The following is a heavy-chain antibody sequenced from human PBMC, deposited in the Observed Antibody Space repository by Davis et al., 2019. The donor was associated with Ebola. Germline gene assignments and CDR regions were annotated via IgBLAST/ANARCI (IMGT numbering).Heavy chain of an antibody. CDR3: ASDLA. CDR2: IYSNGRT. J-gene: IGHJ4*02. V-gene: IGHV4-39*01. D-gene: IGHD3-3*02. CDR1: GGPVTSSSYY. Sequence: MPSETLSLTCSVSGGPVTSSSYYWAWIRQPPGKGLEWIGSIYSNGRTFYNLSLKSRVTISVDTSKNQFSLKLNSVTAADTAVYYCASDLAWGQGTLVTVTS.